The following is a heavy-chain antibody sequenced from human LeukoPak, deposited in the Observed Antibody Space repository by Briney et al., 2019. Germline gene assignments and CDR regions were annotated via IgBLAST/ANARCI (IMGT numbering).Heavy chain of an antibody. J-gene: IGHJ5*02. V-gene: IGHV4-38-2*01. D-gene: IGHD5-24*01. Sequence: KPSETLSLTCVVSGYSISSGYYWGWIRQPPGKGLEWIATIHHSGSTYCSPSLKSRVTRSVDTSKNQFSLKLSSVTAADTAVYYCARLRDLYNCFDPWGQGTLVIVSS. CDR3: ARLRDLYNCFDP. CDR2: IHHSGST. CDR1: GYSISSGYY.